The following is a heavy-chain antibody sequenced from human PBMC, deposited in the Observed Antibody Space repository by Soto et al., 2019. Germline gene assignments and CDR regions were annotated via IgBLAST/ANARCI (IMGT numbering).Heavy chain of an antibody. CDR3: ARHTPGSHFLDY. Sequence: SETLSLTCTVSGGSISSYYWSWIRQPPGKGLEWTGYIYYSGSTNYNPSLKSRVTISVDTSKNQFSLKLSSVTAADTAVYYCARHTPGSHFLDYWGQGTLVTVSS. CDR2: IYYSGST. D-gene: IGHD3-3*02. J-gene: IGHJ4*02. CDR1: GGSISSYY. V-gene: IGHV4-59*08.